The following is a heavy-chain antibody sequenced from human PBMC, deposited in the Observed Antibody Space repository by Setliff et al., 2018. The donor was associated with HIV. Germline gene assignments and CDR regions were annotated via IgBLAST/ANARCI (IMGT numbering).Heavy chain of an antibody. Sequence: ASVKVSCKASGYTFTGYFIHWVRQAPGQGLEWMGRINPNTGDTNYAQKFQDRVTMTRDTSINTAYMELSRLRSDDTAVYYWAREYDVLTGYYISVFDSWGQGTMVTVSS. CDR3: AREYDVLTGYYISVFDS. D-gene: IGHD3-9*01. CDR2: INPNTGDT. CDR1: GYTFTGYF. V-gene: IGHV1-2*06. J-gene: IGHJ3*02.